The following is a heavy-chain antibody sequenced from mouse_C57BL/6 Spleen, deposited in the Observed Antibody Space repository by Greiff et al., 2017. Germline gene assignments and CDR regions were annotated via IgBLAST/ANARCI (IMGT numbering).Heavy chain of an antibody. Sequence: VQLQQPGAELVKPGASVKLSCKASGYTFTSYWMHWVKQRPGQGLAWLGMIHPNSGSTNYNEKFKSKATLTVDKSSSTAYMQLSSLTSEDSAVYYSARGYYGSLDYCDYWGQGTTLTVSS. V-gene: IGHV1-64*01. J-gene: IGHJ2*01. CDR2: IHPNSGST. CDR1: GYTFTSYW. D-gene: IGHD1-1*01. CDR3: ARGYYGSLDYCDY.